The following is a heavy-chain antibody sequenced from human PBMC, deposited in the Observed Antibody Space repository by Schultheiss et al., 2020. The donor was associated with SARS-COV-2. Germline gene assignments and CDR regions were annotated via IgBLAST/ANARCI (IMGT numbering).Heavy chain of an antibody. CDR3: ARLRGSIAASFFDY. CDR1: GYSFTTNW. D-gene: IGHD6-6*01. V-gene: IGHV5-51*01. Sequence: GESLKISCQGSGYSFTTNWIAWVRQMPGKGLEWMGIIYPGDSDTRYGPSFQGQVTISADKSISTAYLQWSSPKASDTAMYYCARLRGSIAASFFDYWGQGTLVTVSS. J-gene: IGHJ4*02. CDR2: IYPGDSDT.